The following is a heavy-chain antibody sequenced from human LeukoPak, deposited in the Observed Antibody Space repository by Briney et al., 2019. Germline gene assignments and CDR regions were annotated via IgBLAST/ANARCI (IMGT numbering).Heavy chain of an antibody. CDR2: INHSGST. D-gene: IGHD6-13*01. V-gene: IGHV4-34*01. J-gene: IGHJ4*02. CDR1: GGSFSGYY. Sequence: SETLSLTCAVYGGSFSGYYWSWIRQPPGKGLEWIGEINHSGSTNYNPSLKSRVTISVDTSKNQFSLKLSSVTAADTAVYYCARALGVLVPFDYWGQGTLVTVSS. CDR3: ARALGVLVPFDY.